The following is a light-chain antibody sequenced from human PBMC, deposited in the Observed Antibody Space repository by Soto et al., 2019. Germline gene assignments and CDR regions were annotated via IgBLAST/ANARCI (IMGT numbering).Light chain of an antibody. CDR2: EVS. V-gene: IGLV2-23*02. CDR1: SSDVGSYNL. J-gene: IGLJ2*01. Sequence: QSVLTQPASVSGSPGQSITISCTGTSSDVGSYNLVSWYQQHPGKAPKLMIYEVSKRPSGVSNRFSGSKSGNTASLTISGLQAEDEADYYCCSYAGSSTSVVFGGGTKGTVL. CDR3: CSYAGSSTSVV.